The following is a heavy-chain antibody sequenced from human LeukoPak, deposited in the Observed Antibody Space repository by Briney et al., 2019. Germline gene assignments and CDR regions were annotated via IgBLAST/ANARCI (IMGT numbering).Heavy chain of an antibody. D-gene: IGHD3-3*01. CDR3: ARDQGGFYY. CDR2: IKQDGSER. Sequence: GGSLRLSCTASGFTFSSYWMSWVRQAPGEGLEWVANIKQDGSERYYVDSVKGRFTISRDNAKSSLYLQMNNLRAEDTAMFYCARDQGGFYYWGQGTLVAVSS. J-gene: IGHJ4*02. V-gene: IGHV3-7*03. CDR1: GFTFSSYW.